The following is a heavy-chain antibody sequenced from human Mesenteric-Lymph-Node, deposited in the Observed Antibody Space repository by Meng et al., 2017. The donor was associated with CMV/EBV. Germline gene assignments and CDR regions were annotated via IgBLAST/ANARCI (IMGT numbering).Heavy chain of an antibody. V-gene: IGHV4-39*01. Sequence: SETLSLTCTVSGGSISSSSYYWGWIRQPPGKGLEWVGTIYYGGSTYYNPSLKSRLTISGDTSKEQFSLKLSSVTAADTAVYYCARGRCSTSYKCNWYFDLWGRGTLVTVSS. CDR3: ARGRCSTSYKCNWYFDL. CDR1: GGSISSSSYY. D-gene: IGHD2-2*01. CDR2: IYYGGST. J-gene: IGHJ2*01.